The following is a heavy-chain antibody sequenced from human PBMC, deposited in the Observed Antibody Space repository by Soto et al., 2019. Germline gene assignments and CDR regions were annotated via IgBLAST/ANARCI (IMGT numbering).Heavy chain of an antibody. CDR2: IVVGSGNT. V-gene: IGHV1-58*02. CDR3: AAGSKVYYYYGMDV. CDR1: GFTFTSSA. Sequence: GASVKVSCKASGFTFTSSAMQWVRQARGQRLEWIGWIVVGSGNTNYAQKFQERVTITRDMSTSTAYMELSSLRSEDTAVYYCAAGSKVYYYYGMDVWGQGTTVTVSS. D-gene: IGHD2-15*01. J-gene: IGHJ6*02.